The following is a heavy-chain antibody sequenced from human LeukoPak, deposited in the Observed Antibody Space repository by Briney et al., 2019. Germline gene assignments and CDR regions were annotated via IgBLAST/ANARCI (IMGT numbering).Heavy chain of an antibody. J-gene: IGHJ5*01. CDR2: MKPKSGNR. D-gene: IGHD3-16*01. CDR3: TREGQGGGFDA. V-gene: IGHV1-8*01. Sequence: ASVKVSCTASGYTFNSYDINWVRQAPGQGLEWMGWMKPKSGNRGYAQKFQGRVTMTRNTAISTAYVELSSLRSDDTAVYYCTREGQGGGFDAWGQGTLVAVSS. CDR1: GYTFNSYD.